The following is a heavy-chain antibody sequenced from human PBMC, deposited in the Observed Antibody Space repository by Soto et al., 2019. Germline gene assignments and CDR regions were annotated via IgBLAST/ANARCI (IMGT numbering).Heavy chain of an antibody. V-gene: IGHV5-51*01. D-gene: IGHD3-16*01. CDR3: ARISYYSYYYGMDV. Sequence: PGASLKISCEGSGYSFSSYWIAWVRQMPGKGLEWMGIIYPGDSDTRYSPSFQGQVTISADKSISTAYLQWSSLKASDTAMYYCARISYYSYYYGMDVWGQGTTVTVSS. CDR2: IYPGDSDT. CDR1: GYSFSSYW. J-gene: IGHJ6*02.